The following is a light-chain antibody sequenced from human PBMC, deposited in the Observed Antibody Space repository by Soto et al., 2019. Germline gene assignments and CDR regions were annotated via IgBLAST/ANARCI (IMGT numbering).Light chain of an antibody. CDR2: AAS. Sequence: DIQMTQSPASLSASVGDRVTITCRASQGISNYLAWYQQKPGKVPKLLIYAASTLQSGVPSRFSGSGSGTDFTLTITSLHPEDVATYYCQKDSSVITFGQGTRLEIK. CDR3: QKDSSVIT. CDR1: QGISNY. V-gene: IGKV1-27*01. J-gene: IGKJ5*01.